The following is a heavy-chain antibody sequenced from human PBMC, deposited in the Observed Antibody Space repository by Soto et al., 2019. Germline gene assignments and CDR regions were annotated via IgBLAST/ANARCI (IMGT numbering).Heavy chain of an antibody. Sequence: GGSLRLSCAASGFTFSSYGMHWVRQAPGKGLEWVAVISYDGSNKYYADSVKGRFTISRDNSNNTLYLQMNSLRGEDTAVYYCAKLNGDYAYFDYWGQGSLVTVSS. D-gene: IGHD4-17*01. V-gene: IGHV3-30*18. CDR3: AKLNGDYAYFDY. CDR2: ISYDGSNK. CDR1: GFTFSSYG. J-gene: IGHJ4*02.